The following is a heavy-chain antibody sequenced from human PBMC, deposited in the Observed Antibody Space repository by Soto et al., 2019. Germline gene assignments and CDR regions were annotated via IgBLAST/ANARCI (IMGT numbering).Heavy chain of an antibody. CDR1: GYTFTSYD. CDR3: ARVDILTGYYNPSGDP. V-gene: IGHV1-8*01. Sequence: GASVKVSCKASGYTFTSYDINWVRQATGQGLEWMGWMNPNSGNTGYAQKFQGRVTMTRNTSISTAYMELSSLRSEDTAVYYCARVDILTGYYNPSGDPWGQGTLVTVSS. J-gene: IGHJ5*02. D-gene: IGHD3-9*01. CDR2: MNPNSGNT.